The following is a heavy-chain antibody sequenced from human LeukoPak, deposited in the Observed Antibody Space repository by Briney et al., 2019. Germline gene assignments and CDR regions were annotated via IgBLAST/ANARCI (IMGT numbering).Heavy chain of an antibody. CDR1: GFTFSSYD. D-gene: IGHD3-22*01. CDR2: IWYDGSNK. CDR3: ARDPQIGAEYFQH. V-gene: IGHV3-33*01. J-gene: IGHJ1*01. Sequence: GGSLRLSCAASGFTFSSYDMHWVRQAPGKGLEWVAVIWYDGSNKYYADSVKGRFTISRDNSKNTLYLQMNSLRAEDTAVCYCARDPQIGAEYFQHWGQGTLVTVSS.